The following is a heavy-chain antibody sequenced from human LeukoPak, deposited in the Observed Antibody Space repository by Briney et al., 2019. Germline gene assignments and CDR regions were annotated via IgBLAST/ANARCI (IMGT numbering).Heavy chain of an antibody. J-gene: IGHJ4*02. V-gene: IGHV3-23*01. CDR3: AKGDDYVWGSYHFDY. CDR2: ISGSGGST. Sequence: GGSLRLSCAASGFTFSSYAMSWVRQAPGKGLEWVSAISGSGGSTYYADSVKGRFTISRDNSKNTLYLQMNSLRAEDTAVYYCAKGDDYVWGSYHFDYWGQGTLVTVSS. CDR1: GFTFSSYA. D-gene: IGHD3-16*01.